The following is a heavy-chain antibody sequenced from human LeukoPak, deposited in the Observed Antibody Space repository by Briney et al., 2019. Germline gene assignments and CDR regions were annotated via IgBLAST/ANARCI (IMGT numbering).Heavy chain of an antibody. J-gene: IGHJ6*02. V-gene: IGHV3-7*03. CDR1: GFTFSSYW. CDR2: TNQGGSEK. Sequence: GGSLRLSCAASGFTFSSYWMSWVRQAPGKGLEWVANTNQGGSEKQYVDSVKGRITVSRDNAKSSLYLQMSSLRVEDTAMYYCARRSLGPQLNYYYYGMDVWGQGTTVTVSS. D-gene: IGHD6-6*01. CDR3: ARRSLGPQLNYYYYGMDV.